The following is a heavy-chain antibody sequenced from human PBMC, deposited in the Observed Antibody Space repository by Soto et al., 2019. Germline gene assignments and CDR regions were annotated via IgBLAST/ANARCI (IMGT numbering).Heavy chain of an antibody. CDR1: GFTFSSYG. Sequence: QVQLVESGGGVVQPGRSLRLSCAASGFTFSSYGMHWVRQAPGKGLEWVAVIWYDGSNKYYADSVKGRFTISRDNSXNXXYLQMNSLRAEDTAVYYCARERYYGSGVTSNAFDIWGQGTMVTVSS. D-gene: IGHD3-10*01. J-gene: IGHJ3*02. CDR3: ARERYYGSGVTSNAFDI. CDR2: IWYDGSNK. V-gene: IGHV3-33*01.